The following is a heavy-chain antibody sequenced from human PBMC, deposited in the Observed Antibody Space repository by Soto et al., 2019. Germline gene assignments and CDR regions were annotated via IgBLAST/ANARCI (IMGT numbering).Heavy chain of an antibody. D-gene: IGHD2-2*02. V-gene: IGHV1-2*04. J-gene: IGHJ5*02. Sequence: ASVKVSCKASGYTFTGYYMHWVRQAPGQGLEWMGWINPNSGGTNYAQKFQGWVTMTRDTSISTAYMELSRLRSDDTAVYYCAGDLGYCSSTSCYRWFDPWGQGTLVTVSS. CDR2: INPNSGGT. CDR1: GYTFTGYY. CDR3: AGDLGYCSSTSCYRWFDP.